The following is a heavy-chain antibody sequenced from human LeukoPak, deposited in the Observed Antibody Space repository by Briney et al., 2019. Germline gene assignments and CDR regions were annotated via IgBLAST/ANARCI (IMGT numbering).Heavy chain of an antibody. V-gene: IGHV1-2*02. CDR3: ARDNGDYWFDY. CDR2: INPNSGGT. Sequence: ASVKVYCKASGYTFIGYYMHWVRQAPGQGLEWMGWINPNSGGTNYAQKFQGRVTMTRDTSISTAYMELTRLRSDDTAVYYCARDNGDYWFDYWGQGTLVTVSS. D-gene: IGHD4-17*01. CDR1: GYTFIGYY. J-gene: IGHJ4*02.